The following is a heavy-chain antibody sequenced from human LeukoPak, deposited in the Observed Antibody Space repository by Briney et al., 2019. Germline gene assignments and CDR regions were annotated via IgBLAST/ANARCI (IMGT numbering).Heavy chain of an antibody. Sequence: PGGSLRLSCAASGFTFSSYAMHWVRQAPGKGLEWVALIWYDESNKYYADTVKGRFTISRDNSKNTLYLQMNRLRNEDAAVYYCARGRRSRSWEIDYWGQGTLVTVSS. J-gene: IGHJ4*02. CDR2: IWYDESNK. V-gene: IGHV3-33*01. CDR3: ARGRRSRSWEIDY. D-gene: IGHD6-13*01. CDR1: GFTFSSYA.